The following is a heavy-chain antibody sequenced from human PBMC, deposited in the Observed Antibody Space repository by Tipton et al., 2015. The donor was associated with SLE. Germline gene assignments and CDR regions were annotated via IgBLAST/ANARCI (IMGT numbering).Heavy chain of an antibody. J-gene: IGHJ4*01. CDR1: GGSFSGYY. V-gene: IGHV4-34*01. D-gene: IGHD3-10*01. Sequence: TLSLTCAVYGGSFSGYYWSWIRQPPGKGLEWIGESNPSGSTNYNPSLKSRVTISVDTSKNQPSLKLTSVTAADTSVYYCASRAKERITLVRVRPYYFDYWGQGSLVTVSS. CDR2: SNPSGST. CDR3: ASRAKERITLVRVRPYYFDY.